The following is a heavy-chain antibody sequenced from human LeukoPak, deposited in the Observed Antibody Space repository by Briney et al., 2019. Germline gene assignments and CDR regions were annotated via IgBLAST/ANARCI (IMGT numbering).Heavy chain of an antibody. V-gene: IGHV4-34*01. J-gene: IGHJ6*02. D-gene: IGHD1-14*01. CDR2: INHSGST. CDR1: GGSFSGYY. Sequence: SETLSLTCAVYGGSFSGYYWSWIRQPPGKGLEWIGEINHSGSTDYNPSLKSRVTISVDTSKNQFSLKLTSVTAADTAVYYCARQPPQYYGMDVWGQGTTVTVSS. CDR3: ARQPPQYYGMDV.